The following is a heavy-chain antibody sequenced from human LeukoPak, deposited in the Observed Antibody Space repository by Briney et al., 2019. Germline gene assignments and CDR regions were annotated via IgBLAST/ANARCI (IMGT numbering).Heavy chain of an antibody. Sequence: ASVKVSCKASGYTFTSYDINWVRQATGQGLEWMGWMNPNSGNTGYAQKFQGRVTMTRNTSISTAYMELSSLRSEDTAVYHCARGGTYYYYYGMDVWGQGTTVTVSS. J-gene: IGHJ6*02. CDR1: GYTFTSYD. CDR3: ARGGTYYYYYGMDV. D-gene: IGHD1-1*01. CDR2: MNPNSGNT. V-gene: IGHV1-8*01.